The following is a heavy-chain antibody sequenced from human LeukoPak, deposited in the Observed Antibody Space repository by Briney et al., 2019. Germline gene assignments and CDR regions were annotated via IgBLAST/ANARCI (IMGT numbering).Heavy chain of an antibody. Sequence: ASVKVSCKASGYTFTSYYMHWVRQAPGQGLEWMGIINPSGGSTSYAQKFQGRVTMTRDTSISTAYMELSRLRSDDTAVYYCARDRGYDSSGYTFDPWGQGTLVTVSS. CDR3: ARDRGYDSSGYTFDP. D-gene: IGHD3-22*01. J-gene: IGHJ5*02. CDR2: INPSGGST. CDR1: GYTFTSYY. V-gene: IGHV1-46*01.